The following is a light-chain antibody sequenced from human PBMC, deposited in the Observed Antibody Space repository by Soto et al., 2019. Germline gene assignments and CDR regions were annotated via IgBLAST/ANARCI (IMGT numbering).Light chain of an antibody. CDR1: SSDVGRYNY. CDR3: ASYTGTNNLVV. Sequence: QSVLTQPPSASGSPGQSVTISCTGTSSDVGRYNYVSWYQQHPGKAPKLMIYEVTKRPSGVPDRFSGSKSGNTASLTVSGLQAEDEADYYCASYTGTNNLVVFGGGTKVTVL. CDR2: EVT. V-gene: IGLV2-8*01. J-gene: IGLJ2*01.